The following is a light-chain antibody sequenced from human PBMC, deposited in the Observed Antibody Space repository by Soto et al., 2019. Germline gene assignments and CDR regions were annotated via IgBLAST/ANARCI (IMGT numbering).Light chain of an antibody. J-gene: IGLJ3*02. CDR3: QSYDSSLSAL. V-gene: IGLV1-40*01. CDR1: SSNSGAGYD. CDR2: GNS. Sequence: QSVLTQPPSVSGAPGQRVTISGTGSSSNSGAGYDVHWYQQLPGTAPKLLIYGNSNRPSGVPDRFSGSKSGTSASLAITGLQAEDEADYYCQSYDSSLSALFGGGTKLTVL.